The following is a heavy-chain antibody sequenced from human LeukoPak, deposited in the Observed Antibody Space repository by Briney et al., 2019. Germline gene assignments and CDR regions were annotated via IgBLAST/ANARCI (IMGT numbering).Heavy chain of an antibody. CDR1: GYTFSSYG. CDR2: ISAYNGHT. V-gene: IGHV1-18*01. D-gene: IGHD3-22*01. CDR3: ASTPDYYDSSGYQPFDY. Sequence: ASVKVSCKASGYTFSSYGITWIRQAPGQGLEWMGWISAYNGHTNYAQKLQGRVTMTADTSSNTAYMELSSLRSEDTAVYYCASTPDYYDSSGYQPFDYWGQGTLVTVSS. J-gene: IGHJ4*02.